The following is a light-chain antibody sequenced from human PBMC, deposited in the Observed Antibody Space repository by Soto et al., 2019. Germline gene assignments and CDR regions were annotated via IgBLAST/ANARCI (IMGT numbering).Light chain of an antibody. CDR3: QQSSTIPLT. V-gene: IGKV1-39*01. J-gene: IGKJ3*01. CDR2: AAS. Sequence: DIQMTQSPSSLSASVGDGVTITCRASQSISTYLNWYQHKPRKAPKLLIYAASTLRSGVPSRFSGSGSDTDFTLTISSLQPEDFATYYCQQSSTIPLTFGPGTKVDIK. CDR1: QSISTY.